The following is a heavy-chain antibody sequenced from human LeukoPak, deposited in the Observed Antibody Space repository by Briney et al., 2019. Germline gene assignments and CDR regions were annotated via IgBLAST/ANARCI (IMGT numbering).Heavy chain of an antibody. D-gene: IGHD3-22*01. CDR2: IYTSGST. V-gene: IGHV4-4*07. Sequence: SETLSLTCTVSDGSISGYYWSWIRQPAGKGLEWIGRIYTSGSTNYNPSLKSRVTMSVDTSKNQFSLKLSSVTAADTAVYYCARVWGNYYDSSGSSHEVYYFDYWGQGTLVTVSS. CDR3: ARVWGNYYDSSGSSHEVYYFDY. J-gene: IGHJ4*02. CDR1: DGSISGYY.